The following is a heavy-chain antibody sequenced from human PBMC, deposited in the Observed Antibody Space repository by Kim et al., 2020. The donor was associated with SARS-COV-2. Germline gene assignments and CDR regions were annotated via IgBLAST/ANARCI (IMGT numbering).Heavy chain of an antibody. CDR1: GFTFRSYD. J-gene: IGHJ4*02. CDR2: ISSTGRSI. V-gene: IGHV3-48*03. Sequence: GGSLRLSCAASGFTFRSYDMNWVRQTPGKGLEWVSYISSTGRSIDYADSVKGRFIISRDNAKNSLYLQMNSLRAEDTAVYYCAKEEGPFDYWGQGTLVTV. CDR3: AKEEGPFDY.